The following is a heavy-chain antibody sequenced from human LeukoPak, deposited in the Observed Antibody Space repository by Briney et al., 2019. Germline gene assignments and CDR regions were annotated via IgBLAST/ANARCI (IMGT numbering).Heavy chain of an antibody. J-gene: IGHJ4*02. V-gene: IGHV4-59*01. CDR1: GGSISSYY. CDR3: ARERWYYGSGTYSWFDY. CDR2: IYYSGST. D-gene: IGHD3-10*01. Sequence: SETLSLTCTVSGGSISSYYWSWIRQPPGKGLEWIGNIYYSGSTNYNPSLKSRVTISVDTSKNQFSLKLSSVTAADTAVYYCARERWYYGSGTYSWFDYWGQGTLVTVSS.